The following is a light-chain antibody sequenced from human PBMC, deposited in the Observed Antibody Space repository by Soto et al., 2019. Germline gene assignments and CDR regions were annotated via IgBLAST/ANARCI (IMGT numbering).Light chain of an antibody. Sequence: DIQMTQSPSTLSGSVGDRVTITCRASQTISSWLAWYQQKPGKAPKLLIYDASNLESGVPSRFSGSGSGTDFTLTISHLQPDDSATSYCNQYENYWTFGPGTKVDIK. CDR3: NQYENYWT. J-gene: IGKJ1*01. CDR1: QTISSW. V-gene: IGKV1-5*01. CDR2: DAS.